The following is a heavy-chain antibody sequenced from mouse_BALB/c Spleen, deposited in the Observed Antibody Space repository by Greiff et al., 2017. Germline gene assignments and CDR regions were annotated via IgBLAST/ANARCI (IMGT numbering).Heavy chain of an antibody. CDR3: AREDTTALFDY. D-gene: IGHD1-2*01. J-gene: IGHJ2*01. Sequence: DVMLVESGGGLVKPGGSLKLSCAASGFTFSSYAMSWVRQTPEKRLEWVASISSGGSTYYPDSVKGRFTISRDNARNILYLQMSSLRSEDTAMYYCAREDTTALFDYWGQGTTLTVSS. CDR1: GFTFSSYA. V-gene: IGHV5-6-5*01. CDR2: ISSGGST.